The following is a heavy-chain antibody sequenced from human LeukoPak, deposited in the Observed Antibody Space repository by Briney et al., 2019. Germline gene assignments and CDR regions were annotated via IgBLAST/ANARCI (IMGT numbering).Heavy chain of an antibody. CDR1: GFTFSDYY. CDR2: ISSSSSYI. CDR3: ARDSPTVTYDY. V-gene: IGHV3-11*06. J-gene: IGHJ4*02. Sequence: PGGSLRLSCAASGFTFSDYYMSWLRQAPGKGLEWVSYISSSSSYIYYADSVKGRYTISRDNAKNSLYLHKNSLRAEDTAVYYCARDSPTVTYDYWGQGTLATVSS. D-gene: IGHD4-17*01.